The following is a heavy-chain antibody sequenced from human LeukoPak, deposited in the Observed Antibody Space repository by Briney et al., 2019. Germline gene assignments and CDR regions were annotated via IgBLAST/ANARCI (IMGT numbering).Heavy chain of an antibody. D-gene: IGHD3-10*02. CDR3: AELGITMIGGV. V-gene: IGHV3-20*04. CDR2: INWNGAKT. J-gene: IGHJ6*04. Sequence: GGSLRLSCAASGFTFDDYGMSWVRHAPGKGLEWVSGINWNGAKTDYADSVKGRFTISRDNAKNSLYLQMNSLRAEDTAVYYCAELGITMIGGVWGKGTTVTISS. CDR1: GFTFDDYG.